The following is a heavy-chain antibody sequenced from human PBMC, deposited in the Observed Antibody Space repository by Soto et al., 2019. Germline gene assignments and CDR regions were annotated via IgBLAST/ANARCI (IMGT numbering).Heavy chain of an antibody. CDR2: ISGSRGST. CDR1: CCDISWNS. Sequence: ASCCDISWNSMSGVCWATGKGLEWVSAISGSRGSTYYADSVKGRFTISRDNSKNTLYLQMNSLRAEDTAVYYCSKDPLVGHSNCYSPLDYWVQGTLDIV. CDR3: SKDPLVGHSNCYSPLDY. D-gene: IGHD3-22*01. V-gene: IGHV3-23*01. J-gene: IGHJ4*02.